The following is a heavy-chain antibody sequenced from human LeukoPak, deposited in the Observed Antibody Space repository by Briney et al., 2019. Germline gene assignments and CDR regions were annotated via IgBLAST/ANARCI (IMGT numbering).Heavy chain of an antibody. V-gene: IGHV4-31*03. J-gene: IGHJ4*02. Sequence: PSETLSLTCTVSGVSITSGGNYWSWIRQRPGKGLEWIGYIHYSGSTYYNPSLKSRITISVDTSKNQFSLKLNSVTAADTAVYYCAREGYYYDSSGPIDSWGQGTLVTVSS. CDR3: AREGYYYDSSGPIDS. D-gene: IGHD3-22*01. CDR2: IHYSGST. CDR1: GVSITSGGNY.